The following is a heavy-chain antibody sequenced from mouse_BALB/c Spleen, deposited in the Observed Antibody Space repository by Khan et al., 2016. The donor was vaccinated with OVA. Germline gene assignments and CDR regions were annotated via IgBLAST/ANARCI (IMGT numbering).Heavy chain of an antibody. CDR2: INPGSGGT. Sequence: QVQLKESGAELVRPGTSVKVSCKASGYAFTDYLIEWLKQRPGQGLEWIGVINPGSGGTHYNEEFMDRATLTAAKSSSTAYMQLSSLTSDDSAVYFCSRSGYGFGAYWGPGTLVTVSA. CDR1: GYAFTDYL. D-gene: IGHD3-2*02. J-gene: IGHJ3*01. V-gene: IGHV1-54*01. CDR3: SRSGYGFGAY.